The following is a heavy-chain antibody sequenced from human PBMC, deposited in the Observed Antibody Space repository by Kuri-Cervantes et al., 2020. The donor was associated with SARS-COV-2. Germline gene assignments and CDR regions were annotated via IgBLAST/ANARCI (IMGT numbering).Heavy chain of an antibody. V-gene: IGHV1-69*13. CDR3: ARVEVGAHVGAFDI. J-gene: IGHJ3*02. CDR1: GGTFSSYA. CDR2: IIPIFGTA. Sequence: SVKVSCKASGGTFSSYAISWVRQAPGQGLEWMGRIIPIFGTANYAQRFQGRVTITADESTSTAYMELSSLRSEDTAVYYCARVEVGAHVGAFDIWGQGTMVTVSS. D-gene: IGHD1-26*01.